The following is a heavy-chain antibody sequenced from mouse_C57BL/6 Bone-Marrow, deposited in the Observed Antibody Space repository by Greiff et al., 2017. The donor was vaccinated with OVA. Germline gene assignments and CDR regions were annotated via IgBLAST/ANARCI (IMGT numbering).Heavy chain of an antibody. Sequence: EVQLQQSGPELVKPGASVKISCKASGYSFTGYYMNWVKQSPEKSLEWIGEINPSTGGTTYNQKFKAKATLTVDKSSSTAYMQLKSLTSEDSAVYYCARKGGSFAYWGQGTLVTVSA. CDR1: GYSFTGYY. CDR3: ARKGGSFAY. CDR2: INPSTGGT. V-gene: IGHV1-42*01. J-gene: IGHJ3*01.